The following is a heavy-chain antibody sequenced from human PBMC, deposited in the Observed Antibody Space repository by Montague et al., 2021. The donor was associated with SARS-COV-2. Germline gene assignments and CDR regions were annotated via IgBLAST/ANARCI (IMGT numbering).Heavy chain of an antibody. Sequence: SLRLSCAASGFTFSSYTMIWVRQAPGKGLEWVSSITSNSGHIYYADSLKGRFTISRDNAKNSQYLHMNSLRAEDTAIYYCARAVPDFDYWGQGTLVTVSS. CDR3: ARAVPDFDY. V-gene: IGHV3-21*01. J-gene: IGHJ4*02. CDR2: ITSNSGHI. CDR1: GFTFSSYT.